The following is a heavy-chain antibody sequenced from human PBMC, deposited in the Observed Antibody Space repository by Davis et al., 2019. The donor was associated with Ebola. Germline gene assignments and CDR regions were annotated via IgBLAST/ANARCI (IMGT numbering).Heavy chain of an antibody. J-gene: IGHJ5*02. D-gene: IGHD5-12*01. CDR1: GYTFTSYD. CDR2: MNPNSGNT. V-gene: IGHV1-8*01. CDR3: ARGRKVAKMGSWFDP. Sequence: AASVKVSCKASGYTFTSYDINWVRQAPGQGPEWMGWMNPNSGNTGYAQKFQGRVTMTRDTSIGTAYMELSSLRYEDTAVYYCARGRKVAKMGSWFDPWGQGTLVTVSS.